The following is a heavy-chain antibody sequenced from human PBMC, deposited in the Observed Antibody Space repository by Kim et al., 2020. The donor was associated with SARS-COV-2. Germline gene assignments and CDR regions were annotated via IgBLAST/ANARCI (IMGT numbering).Heavy chain of an antibody. J-gene: IGHJ4*02. CDR2: ITGSGDTT. CDR3: AKMQGFFDY. V-gene: IGHV3-23*01. CDR1: GLTFSSSS. Sequence: GGSLRLSCAASGLTFSSSSMSWVRQAPGKGLEWVSAITGSGDTTYYADSVKGRFTISRDNSRNTLSLQMNSLRAEDTAVYYCAKMQGFFDYWGQGTLVTVSS.